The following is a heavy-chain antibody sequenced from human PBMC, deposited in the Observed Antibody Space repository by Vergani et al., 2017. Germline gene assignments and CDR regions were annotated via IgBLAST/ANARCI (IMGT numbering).Heavy chain of an antibody. D-gene: IGHD4-11*01. J-gene: IGHJ6*03. CDR1: GGSFTSYH. Sequence: QVQLQQWGGGLLKPSETLSLTCVVNGGSFTSYHWTWIRQSPGEGLEWVGDIDHTGRPDYNPSLKRRLTMSVDKSRNQFSLTLNSVTATDTAIYFCARVNTETNGRLYYYYYIDVWGQGTAVTVS. CDR2: IDHTGRP. V-gene: IGHV4-34*01. CDR3: ARVNTETNGRLYYYYYIDV.